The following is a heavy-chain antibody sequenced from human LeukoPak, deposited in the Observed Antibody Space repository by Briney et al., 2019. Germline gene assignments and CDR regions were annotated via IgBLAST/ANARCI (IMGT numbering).Heavy chain of an antibody. CDR1: GFTFSSYG. J-gene: IGHJ4*02. CDR3: AKDLKWGKYGGYDY. Sequence: PGGSLRLSCAASGFTFSSYGMHWVRQAPGKGLEWVAVIWYDGSNKYYADSVKGRFTISRDNSKNTLYLQVNSLRAEDTAVYYCAKDLKWGKYGGYDYWGQGTLVTVSS. CDR2: IWYDGSNK. V-gene: IGHV3-33*06. D-gene: IGHD4-17*01.